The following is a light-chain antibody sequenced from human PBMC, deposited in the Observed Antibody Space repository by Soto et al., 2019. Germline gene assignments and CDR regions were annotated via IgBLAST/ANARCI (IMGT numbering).Light chain of an antibody. Sequence: QSALTQPPSASGSPGQSVTISCTGTKNDIGVYDFVSWYQHHPGKAPRLIIYEVVQRPSGVSDRFSGSKSGNTASLTLSGLHAADEADYFCKSYAGSNTYVFGSGTQLTVL. V-gene: IGLV2-8*01. CDR3: KSYAGSNTYV. CDR2: EVV. CDR1: KNDIGVYDF. J-gene: IGLJ1*01.